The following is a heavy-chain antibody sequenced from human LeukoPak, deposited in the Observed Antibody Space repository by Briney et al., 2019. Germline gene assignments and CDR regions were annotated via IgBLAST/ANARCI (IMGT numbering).Heavy chain of an antibody. J-gene: IGHJ4*02. D-gene: IGHD3-3*01. V-gene: IGHV3-30-3*01. CDR3: ARGDYDFWSGSLGY. CDR1: GFTFSSYA. Sequence: PGRSLRLSCAASGFTFSSYAMHWVRQAPGKGLKWVAGISYDGSNKYYADSVKGRFTISRDNSKNTLYLQMNSLRAEDTAVYYCARGDYDFWSGSLGYWGQGTLVTVSS. CDR2: ISYDGSNK.